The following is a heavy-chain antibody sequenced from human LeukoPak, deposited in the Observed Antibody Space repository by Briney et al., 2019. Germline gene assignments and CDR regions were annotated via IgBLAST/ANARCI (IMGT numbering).Heavy chain of an antibody. V-gene: IGHV3-30-3*01. CDR3: ARESLPKVPYYYDSSGYYDY. J-gene: IGHJ4*02. D-gene: IGHD3-22*01. CDR2: ISYDGSNK. Sequence: PGGSLRLSCAASGFTFSSYAMHWVRQAPGKGLEWVAVISYDGSNKYYADSVKGRFTISRDNSKNTLYLQMNSLRAEDTAVYYCARESLPKVPYYYDSSGYYDYWGQGTLVTVSS. CDR1: GFTFSSYA.